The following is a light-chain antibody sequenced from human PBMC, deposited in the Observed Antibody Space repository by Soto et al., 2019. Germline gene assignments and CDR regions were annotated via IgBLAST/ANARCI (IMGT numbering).Light chain of an antibody. Sequence: QSALTQPASVSGSPGQSITIPCIGSSTDIEGYNFVSWYQIHPGKAPKLITFEVANRPSDVSLRFSGSKSGNTASLTISSLQAEDEADYHCCSYATGGTLVFGGGTKVTVL. CDR1: STDIEGYNF. CDR3: CSYATGGTLV. V-gene: IGLV2-14*01. CDR2: EVA. J-gene: IGLJ3*02.